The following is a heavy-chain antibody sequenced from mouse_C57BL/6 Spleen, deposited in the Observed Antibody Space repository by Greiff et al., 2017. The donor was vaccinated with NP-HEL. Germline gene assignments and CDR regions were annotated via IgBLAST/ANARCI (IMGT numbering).Heavy chain of an antibody. CDR1: GFTFSSYA. J-gene: IGHJ3*01. V-gene: IGHV5-4*01. Sequence: EVQLVESGGGLVKPGGSLKLSCAASGFTFSSYAMSWVRQTPEKRLEWVATISDGGSYTYYPDNVKGRFTISRDNAKNNLYLQMSHLKSEDTAMYYCAREDLFAYWGQGTLVTVSA. CDR3: AREDLFAY. CDR2: ISDGGSYT.